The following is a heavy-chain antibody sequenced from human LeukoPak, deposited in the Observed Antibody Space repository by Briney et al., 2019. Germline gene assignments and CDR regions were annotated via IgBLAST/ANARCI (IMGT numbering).Heavy chain of an antibody. V-gene: IGHV1-18*01. CDR1: GYTFTNYG. J-gene: IGHJ3*02. CDR2: ISAYNGNT. D-gene: IGHD2-15*01. CDR3: AREDCSGGSCYSLSLTPVFHVFDI. Sequence: ASVKVSFMASGYTFTNYGISWVRQAPGQGLEWMGWISAYNGNTNYAQKLQGRVTMTTDTSTSTAYMNLRSLRSDDTAVYYCAREDCSGGSCYSLSLTPVFHVFDIWGQGTMVTVSS.